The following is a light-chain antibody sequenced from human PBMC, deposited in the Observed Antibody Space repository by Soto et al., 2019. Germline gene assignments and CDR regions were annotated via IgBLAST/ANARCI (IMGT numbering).Light chain of an antibody. CDR3: QQYNNWLQGYT. V-gene: IGKV3-15*01. CDR2: SAS. J-gene: IGKJ2*01. Sequence: EIVMTQSPVTLSVSPGERATLSCRASQSVSTNLAWYQQKPGQAPRLIIYSASTRATGIPARFSGSGSGTEFTLTISSLQSEDFEVCYCQQYNNWLQGYTFGQGTKLEIK. CDR1: QSVSTN.